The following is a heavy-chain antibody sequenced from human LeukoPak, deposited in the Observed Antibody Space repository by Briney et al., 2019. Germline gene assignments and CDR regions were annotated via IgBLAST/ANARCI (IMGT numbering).Heavy chain of an antibody. V-gene: IGHV3-43D*04. Sequence: PGGSLRLSCAASGFSFDDYVMHWVRQAPGKGLEWVSLIRWDGGGTFYAESVKGRFTISRDNSKNSLYLQMNSLKIEDTALYYCAKEEKSRSWSEMDVWGEGTTVIVSS. D-gene: IGHD1-26*01. CDR1: GFSFDDYV. CDR2: IRWDGGGT. CDR3: AKEEKSRSWSEMDV. J-gene: IGHJ6*02.